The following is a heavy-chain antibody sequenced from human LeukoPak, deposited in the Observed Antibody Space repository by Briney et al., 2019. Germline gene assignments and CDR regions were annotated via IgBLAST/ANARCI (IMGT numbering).Heavy chain of an antibody. CDR2: ISHDGSNK. V-gene: IGHV3-30*01. CDR1: GFTFSSYA. J-gene: IGHJ4*02. Sequence: GGSLRLSCAASGFTFSSYAMHWVRQAPGKGLEWVAVISHDGSNKYYADSVKGRFTISRDNSKNTLYLQMNSLRAEDTAVYYCARELFDYWGQGTLVTVSS. CDR3: ARELFDY.